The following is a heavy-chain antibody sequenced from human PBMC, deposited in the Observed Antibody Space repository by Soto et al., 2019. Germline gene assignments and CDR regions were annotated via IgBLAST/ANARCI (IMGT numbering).Heavy chain of an antibody. V-gene: IGHV3-21*01. CDR3: VRESISGTGWFDP. CDR2: IDSSSVYI. D-gene: IGHD1-20*01. Sequence: PGGSLRLSCAASGFSFSDYSMNWVRQAPGKRLEWVSSIDSSSVYIYYADSLKGRFTISRDNAKNSLYLQMNSLRAEDTAVYYCVRESISGTGWFDPWGQGT. J-gene: IGHJ5*02. CDR1: GFSFSDYS.